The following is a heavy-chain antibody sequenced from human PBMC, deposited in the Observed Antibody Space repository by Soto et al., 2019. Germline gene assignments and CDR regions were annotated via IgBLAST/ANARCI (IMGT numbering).Heavy chain of an antibody. CDR2: IYYSGST. D-gene: IGHD3-3*01. V-gene: IGHV4-61*08. Sequence: PSETLSLTCTVSGDSISSSGYYWGWIRQPPGKGLEWIGYIYYSGSTNYNPSLKGRVTISVDTSKNQFSLKLSSVTAADTAVYYCARVEYDFAPIVGLVNKARQRKYYMDGWGKGITVTVAS. J-gene: IGHJ6*03. CDR1: GDSISSSGYY. CDR3: ARVEYDFAPIVGLVNKARQRKYYMDG.